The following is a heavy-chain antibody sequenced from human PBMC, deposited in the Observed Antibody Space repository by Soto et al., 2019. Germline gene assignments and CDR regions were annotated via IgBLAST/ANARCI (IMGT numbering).Heavy chain of an antibody. CDR3: ARMGSDDYVWGSYRYYYYYGMDD. Sequence: SETLSLTCAVSGGSISSSNWRSWVRPPPGRGLEWIGEIYHSGSTNYNPSLKSRVTISVDKSKNQFSLKLSSVTAADTAVYYCARMGSDDYVWGSYRYYYYYGMDDWGQGTTVTVSS. D-gene: IGHD3-16*02. V-gene: IGHV4-4*02. CDR1: GGSISSSNW. CDR2: IYHSGST. J-gene: IGHJ6*02.